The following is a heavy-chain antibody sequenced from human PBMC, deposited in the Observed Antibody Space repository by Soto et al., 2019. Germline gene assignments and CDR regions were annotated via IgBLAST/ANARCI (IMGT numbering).Heavy chain of an antibody. V-gene: IGHV4-34*02. J-gene: IGHJ4*02. D-gene: IGHD3-10*01. Sequence: QVQLQQWGAGLLKPSETLSLTCAVYGESFSGYYLTWIRQPPGKGLEWIGEIIHSGSTNYNPSLKSRFTTSVDTTQNLYTLNVSYVSAAVTAVYFCARCPVYYGSGSYAAYWGQGTLVSVSS. CDR3: ARCPVYYGSGSYAAY. CDR2: IIHSGST. CDR1: GESFSGYY.